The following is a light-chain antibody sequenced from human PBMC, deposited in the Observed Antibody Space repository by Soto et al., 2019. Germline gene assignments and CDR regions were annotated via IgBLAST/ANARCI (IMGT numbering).Light chain of an antibody. CDR2: EDN. Sequence: NFMLTQPHSVSESPGKTVTISCTRSSGSIASNYVQWYQQRPGSAPTTVIYEDNQRPSGVPDRFSGSIDSSSNSASLTISGLKTEDEADDYCQSYDSTWDVVFGGGTKLTVL. J-gene: IGLJ2*01. V-gene: IGLV6-57*04. CDR3: QSYDSTWDVV. CDR1: SGSIASNY.